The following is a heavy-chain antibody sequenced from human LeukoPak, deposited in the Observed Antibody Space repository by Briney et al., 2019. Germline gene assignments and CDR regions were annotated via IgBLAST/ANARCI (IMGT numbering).Heavy chain of an antibody. CDR3: ARDQGYCSSTSCSRFDP. J-gene: IGHJ5*02. D-gene: IGHD2-2*01. V-gene: IGHV4-61*02. Sequence: SETLSLTCTVSGGSISSGSYYWSWIRQPAGKGLEWIGRIYTSGSTNYNPSLKSRVTISVDTSKNQFSLKLSSVTAADTAVCYCARDQGYCSSTSCSRFDPWGQGTLVTVSS. CDR1: GGSISSGSYY. CDR2: IYTSGST.